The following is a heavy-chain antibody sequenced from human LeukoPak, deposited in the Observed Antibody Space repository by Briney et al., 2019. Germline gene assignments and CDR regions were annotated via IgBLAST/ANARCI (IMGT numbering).Heavy chain of an antibody. CDR3: AGGARGYNWYFDL. CDR1: GFTFSSYW. J-gene: IGHJ2*01. V-gene: IGHV3-7*01. D-gene: IGHD3-16*01. CDR2: IKQDGSEK. Sequence: GGSLRLSCAASGFTFSSYWMSWVRQAPGKGLEWVANIKQDGSEKYYVDSMKGRFTISRDNAKNSLYLQINSLRAEDTAVYYCAGGARGYNWYFDLWGRGTLVTVSS.